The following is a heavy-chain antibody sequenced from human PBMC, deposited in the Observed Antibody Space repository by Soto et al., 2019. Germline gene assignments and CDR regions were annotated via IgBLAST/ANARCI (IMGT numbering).Heavy chain of an antibody. Sequence: GASVKVSCKASGGTFSSYAISWVRQAPGQGLERKGGIIPIFGTANYAQKFQGRVTITADESTSTAYMELSSLRSEDTAVYYCARDPKYSSSWYPWVDYYYGMDVWGQGTTVTVSS. CDR2: IIPIFGTA. J-gene: IGHJ6*02. CDR3: ARDPKYSSSWYPWVDYYYGMDV. CDR1: GGTFSSYA. D-gene: IGHD6-13*01. V-gene: IGHV1-69*13.